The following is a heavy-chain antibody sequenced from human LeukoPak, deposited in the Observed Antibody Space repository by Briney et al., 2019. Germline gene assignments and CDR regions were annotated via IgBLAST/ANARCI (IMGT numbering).Heavy chain of an antibody. V-gene: IGHV4-59*01. J-gene: IGHJ4*02. CDR2: IYYSGST. D-gene: IGHD6-19*01. Sequence: PSETLSLTCTVSGGSISSYYWNWIRQPPGKGLEWIGYIYYSGSTNYNPSLKSRVTISVDTSKNQFSLKLSSVTAADTAVYYCARGYSSGWYGFDYWGQGTLVTVSS. CDR3: ARGYSSGWYGFDY. CDR1: GGSISSYY.